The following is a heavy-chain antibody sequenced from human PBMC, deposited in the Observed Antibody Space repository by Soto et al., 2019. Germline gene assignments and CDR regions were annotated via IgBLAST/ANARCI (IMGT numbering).Heavy chain of an antibody. Sequence: GGSLRLSCAASGFTFSSYWMHWVRQAPGKGLVWVSRINSDGSSTSYADSVKGRFTISRDNAKNTLYLQMNSLRAEDTAVYYCARDTGTTLGYYYYGMDVWGQGTTVTVSS. CDR1: GFTFSSYW. V-gene: IGHV3-74*01. CDR3: ARDTGTTLGYYYYGMDV. CDR2: INSDGSST. J-gene: IGHJ6*02. D-gene: IGHD1-7*01.